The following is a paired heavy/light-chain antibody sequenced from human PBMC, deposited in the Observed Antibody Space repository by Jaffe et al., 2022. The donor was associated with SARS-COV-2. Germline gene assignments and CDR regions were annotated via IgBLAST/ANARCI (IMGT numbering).Heavy chain of an antibody. CDR2: ISSSSSYI. Sequence: EVQLVESGGGLVKPGGSLRLSCAASGFTFSSYSMNWVRQAPGKGLEWVSSISSSSSYIYYADSVKGRFTISRDNAKNSLYLQMNSLRAEDTAVYYCARDGVEAVVVPAAISYYYGMDVWGQGTTVTVSS. D-gene: IGHD2-2*02. V-gene: IGHV3-21*01. CDR3: ARDGVEAVVVPAAISYYYGMDV. J-gene: IGHJ6*02. CDR1: GFTFSSYS.
Light chain of an antibody. Sequence: SYVLTQPPSVSVAPGQTARITCGGNNIGSKSVHWYQQKPGQAPVLVVYDDSDRPSGIPERFSGSNSGNTATLTISRVEAGDEADYYCQVWDSRRWVFGGGTKLTVL. V-gene: IGLV3-21*02. CDR3: QVWDSRRWV. CDR1: NIGSKS. J-gene: IGLJ3*02. CDR2: DDS.